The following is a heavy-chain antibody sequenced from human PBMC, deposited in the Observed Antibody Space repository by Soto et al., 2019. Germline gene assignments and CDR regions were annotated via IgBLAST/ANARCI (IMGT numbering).Heavy chain of an antibody. CDR3: ARDTDIVVVPAAIRYGMGV. D-gene: IGHD2-2*02. V-gene: IGHV3-33*01. CDR2: IWYDGSNK. Sequence: GGSLRLSCAASGFTFSSYGMHWVRQAPGKGLEWVAVIWYDGSNKYYADSVKGRFTISRDNSKNTLYLQMNSLRAEDTAVYYCARDTDIVVVPAAIRYGMGVWGQGTTVTVSS. J-gene: IGHJ6*02. CDR1: GFTFSSYG.